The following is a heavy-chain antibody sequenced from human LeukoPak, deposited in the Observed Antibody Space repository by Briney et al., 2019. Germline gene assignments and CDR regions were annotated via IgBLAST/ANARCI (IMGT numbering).Heavy chain of an antibody. D-gene: IGHD6-6*01. Sequence: PSETLSLTCTVSGGSISSYYWNWIRQPAGKGLEWIGRISTTGSTNYNPSLKSRLTMSVDTSKNQFSLRLGSVSAADTAVYYCAREYSSSSGRTFDYWGQGTLVTVSS. CDR3: AREYSSSSGRTFDY. V-gene: IGHV4-4*07. J-gene: IGHJ4*02. CDR1: GGSISSYY. CDR2: ISTTGST.